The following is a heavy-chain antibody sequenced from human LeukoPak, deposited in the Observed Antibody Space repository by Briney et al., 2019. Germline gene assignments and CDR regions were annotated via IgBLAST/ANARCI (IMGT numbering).Heavy chain of an antibody. CDR3: XRDGVYYDSSGYDQ. V-gene: IGHV3-7*01. Sequence: GGSLRLSCAASGFTFSSYWMNWVRQAPGKGLEWVANIKQDGSEKYYVDSVKGRFTISRDNAKNSLYLQMNSLRAEDTAVYYCXRDGVYYDSSGYDQWGQGTLVTVSS. J-gene: IGHJ4*02. D-gene: IGHD3-22*01. CDR2: IKQDGSEK. CDR1: GFTFSSYW.